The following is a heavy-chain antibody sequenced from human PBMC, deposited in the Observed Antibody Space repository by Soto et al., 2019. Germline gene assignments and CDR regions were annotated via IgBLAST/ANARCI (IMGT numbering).Heavy chain of an antibody. V-gene: IGHV1-24*01. CDR2: FDPEDGET. CDR3: ARDLGLGCPIYYYYGMDF. D-gene: IGHD6-19*01. CDR1: GYTLTELS. Sequence: ASVKVSCKVSGYTLTELSMHWVRQAPGKGLEWMGGFDPEDGETIYAQKFQGRVTMTRDTSTHTAYMGLSRLRSDDTAVYYCARDLGLGCPIYYYYGMDFWGQGTTVTVSS. J-gene: IGHJ6*02.